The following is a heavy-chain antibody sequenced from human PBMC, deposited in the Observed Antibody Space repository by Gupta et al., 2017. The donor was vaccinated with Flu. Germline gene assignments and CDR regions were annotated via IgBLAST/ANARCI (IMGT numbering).Heavy chain of an antibody. CDR3: ARTLVVPTGNYYTDV. V-gene: IGHV3-72*01. CDR2: IRNKANSYTT. J-gene: IGHJ6*03. CDR1: GSTFSDHY. Sequence: EVQLVESGGGLVQLGGSLRLSCADSGSTFSDHYMDWVTQAPGKGLEWVGRIRNKANSYTTEYAASVKGRFTVSRDDSKNSLYLQMNSLNTEDTAVYYCARTLVVPTGNYYTDVWGKGTTVTVSS. D-gene: IGHD2-2*01.